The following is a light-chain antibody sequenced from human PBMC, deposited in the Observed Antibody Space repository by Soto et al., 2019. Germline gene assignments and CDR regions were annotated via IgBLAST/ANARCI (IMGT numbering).Light chain of an antibody. CDR2: SAS. CDR3: QQASSFPLT. Sequence: QMTQSPSSVSASVGDRVTITCRASQPISSWLAWYQQKPGQPPNLLIYSASTLRSGVPSRFSDSESGTLFTLTITNLQPEDFATYYCQQASSFPLTFGGGTKVEV. CDR1: QPISSW. V-gene: IGKV1-12*01. J-gene: IGKJ4*01.